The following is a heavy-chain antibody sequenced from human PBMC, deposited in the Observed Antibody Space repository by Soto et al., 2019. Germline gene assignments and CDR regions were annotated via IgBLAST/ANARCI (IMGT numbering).Heavy chain of an antibody. J-gene: IGHJ4*02. CDR2: IIPVFNTT. Sequence: QVHLVQSEAEVKKPGSSVKVSCKASGGTFSSYTVSWVRQSPGQGLEWLGGIIPVFNTTYYAQKFQGRVTILADKSTITAYMELSNLRSEDKAVYYCARSLGRGWTPYWGQGTMVTVSS. V-gene: IGHV1-69*06. D-gene: IGHD6-19*01. CDR1: GGTFSSYT. CDR3: ARSLGRGWTPY.